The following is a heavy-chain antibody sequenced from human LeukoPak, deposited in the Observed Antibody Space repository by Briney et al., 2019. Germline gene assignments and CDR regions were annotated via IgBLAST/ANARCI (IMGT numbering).Heavy chain of an antibody. J-gene: IGHJ6*03. D-gene: IGHD2-21*01. CDR2: IYYSGST. V-gene: IGHV4-39*01. Sequence: PSETLSLTCTVSGGSISSSSYYWGWIRQPPGKGQEWIGSIYYSGSTYYNPSLKSRVTISVDTSKNQFSLKLSSVTAADTAVYYCARVNCGGDCYIPGDYYYYMDVWGKGTTVTVSS. CDR1: GGSISSSSYY. CDR3: ARVNCGGDCYIPGDYYYYMDV.